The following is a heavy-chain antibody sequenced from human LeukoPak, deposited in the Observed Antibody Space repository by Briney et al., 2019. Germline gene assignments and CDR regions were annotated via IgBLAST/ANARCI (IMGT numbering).Heavy chain of an antibody. Sequence: GGSLRLSCAACGFTFSSYGMHWVRQAPGKGLEWVAVLWYDGSNKYYADSVKGRFTISRDNSKNTLYLQMNSLRAEDTAVYYCARDGGRSRGYSSSWYVSYYYMDVWGKGTTVTVSS. J-gene: IGHJ6*03. CDR1: GFTFSSYG. V-gene: IGHV3-33*01. CDR3: ARDGGRSRGYSSSWYVSYYYMDV. D-gene: IGHD6-13*01. CDR2: LWYDGSNK.